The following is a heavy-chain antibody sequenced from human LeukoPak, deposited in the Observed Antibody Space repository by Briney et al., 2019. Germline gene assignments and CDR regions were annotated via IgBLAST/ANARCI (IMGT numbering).Heavy chain of an antibody. J-gene: IGHJ4*02. V-gene: IGHV4-59*08. CDR3: ARHYYYDSSGYLIAFVD. CDR1: GGSISSYY. CDR2: IYYSGST. Sequence: SETLSLTCTVSGGSISSYYWSWIRQPPGKGLEWIGYIYYSGSTNYNPSLKSRVTISVDTSKNQFSLKLSSVTAADTAVYYCARHYYYDSSGYLIAFVDWGQGTLVTVSS. D-gene: IGHD3-22*01.